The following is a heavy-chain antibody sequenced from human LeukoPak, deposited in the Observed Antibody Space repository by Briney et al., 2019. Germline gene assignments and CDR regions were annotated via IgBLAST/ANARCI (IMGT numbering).Heavy chain of an antibody. CDR1: GGSISSSSYY. CDR2: IYYSGST. V-gene: IGHV4-39*01. CDR3: ARRGELTEYYYYGMDV. Sequence: SETLSLTCTVSGGSISSSSYYWGWIRQPPGKGLEWIGSIYYSGSTYYNPSLKSRVTISVDTSKNQFSLKLSSVTAADTAVYYCARRGELTEYYYYGMDVWGQGITVTVSS. D-gene: IGHD3-9*01. J-gene: IGHJ6*02.